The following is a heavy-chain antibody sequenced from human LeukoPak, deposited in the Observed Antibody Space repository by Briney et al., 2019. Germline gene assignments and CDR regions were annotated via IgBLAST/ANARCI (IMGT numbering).Heavy chain of an antibody. J-gene: IGHJ4*02. Sequence: GGSLRLSCAASGFTFSSYGMHWVRQAPGKGLEWVAVIWYDGSNKYHADSVKGRFTISRDNSKNTLYLQMNSLRAEDTAVYYCAKDRSIAAALYDYWGQGTLATVSS. CDR3: AKDRSIAAALYDY. CDR1: GFTFSSYG. V-gene: IGHV3-33*06. D-gene: IGHD6-13*01. CDR2: IWYDGSNK.